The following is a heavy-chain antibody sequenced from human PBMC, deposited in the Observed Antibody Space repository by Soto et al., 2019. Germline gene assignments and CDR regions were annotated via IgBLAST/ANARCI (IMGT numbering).Heavy chain of an antibody. J-gene: IGHJ4*02. Sequence: PGGSLRLSCAASGFTFSSYGMHWVRQAPGKGLEWVAVISYDGSNKYYADSVKGRFTISRDNSKNTLYLQMNNLRAEDTAVYYCATGASFPNTGYWGQGTLVPVAS. CDR1: GFTFSSYG. CDR3: ATGASFPNTGY. D-gene: IGHD1-26*01. V-gene: IGHV3-30*03. CDR2: ISYDGSNK.